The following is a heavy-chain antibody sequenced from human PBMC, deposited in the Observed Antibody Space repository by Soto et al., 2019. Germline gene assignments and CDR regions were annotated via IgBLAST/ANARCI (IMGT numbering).Heavy chain of an antibody. J-gene: IGHJ4*02. CDR2: IIPIFGTA. Sequence: QVQLVQSGAEVKKPGSSVKVSCKASGGTFSSYAISWVRQAPGQGLEWMGGIIPIFGTANYAQKFQGRVTITADKSTSTAYRELSSLRSEDTAVYYCARAPVGEGYSSPPEVWGQGTLVTVSS. V-gene: IGHV1-69*06. D-gene: IGHD6-13*01. CDR1: GGTFSSYA. CDR3: ARAPVGEGYSSPPEV.